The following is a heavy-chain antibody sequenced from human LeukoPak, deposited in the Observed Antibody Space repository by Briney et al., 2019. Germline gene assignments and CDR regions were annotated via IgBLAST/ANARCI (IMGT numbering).Heavy chain of an antibody. Sequence: GGSLRLSCAASGFTFSTYWMSWVRQAPGKGLEWVANIKQDGSEKYYVDSVKGRFTISRDNSKNSLYLQMNSLRAEDTAVYYCASGSYGSGSYLFDYWGQGTLVTVSS. CDR1: GFTFSTYW. CDR3: ASGSYGSGSYLFDY. J-gene: IGHJ4*02. D-gene: IGHD3-10*01. V-gene: IGHV3-7*01. CDR2: IKQDGSEK.